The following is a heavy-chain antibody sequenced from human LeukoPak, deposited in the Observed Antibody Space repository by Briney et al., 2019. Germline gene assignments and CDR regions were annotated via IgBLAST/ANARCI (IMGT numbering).Heavy chain of an antibody. V-gene: IGHV4-4*07. Sequence: SETLSLTCTVSGGSISSYYWSWIRQPAGKGLEWIGRIYTSGSTNYNPSLKSRVTMSVDRSKNQFSLKLSSVTAADTAVYYCARAGTMIVDNYYYYYGMDVWGQGTTVTVSS. CDR2: IYTSGST. CDR1: GGSISSYY. J-gene: IGHJ6*02. CDR3: ARAGTMIVDNYYYYYGMDV. D-gene: IGHD3-22*01.